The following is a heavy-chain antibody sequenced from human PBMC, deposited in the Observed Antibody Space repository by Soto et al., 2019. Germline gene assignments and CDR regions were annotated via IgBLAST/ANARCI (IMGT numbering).Heavy chain of an antibody. CDR1: GYTFTSYG. J-gene: IGHJ5*02. Sequence: ASVQGSLKASGYTFTSYGISWVRRAPGQGLEWMGWISAYNGNTNYAQKLQGRVTMTTDTSTSTAYMELRSLRSDDTVVYYCARHNIVGAIDWFDPWGQGTLVTVSS. V-gene: IGHV1-18*04. CDR3: ARHNIVGAIDWFDP. D-gene: IGHD1-26*01. CDR2: ISAYNGNT.